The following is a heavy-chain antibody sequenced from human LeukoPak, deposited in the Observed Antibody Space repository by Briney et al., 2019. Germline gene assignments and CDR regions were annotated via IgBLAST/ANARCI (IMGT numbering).Heavy chain of an antibody. CDR1: GYTFTGYY. D-gene: IGHD2-15*01. CDR3: ARAHPDVVVVAATPSTLSH. Sequence: ASVKVSCKASGYTFTGYYMHWVRQAPGQGLEWMGWINPNSGGTNYAQKFQGRVTMTRDTSISTAYMELSRLRSDDTAVYYCARAHPDVVVVAATPSTLSHWGQGTLVTVSS. V-gene: IGHV1-2*02. J-gene: IGHJ4*02. CDR2: INPNSGGT.